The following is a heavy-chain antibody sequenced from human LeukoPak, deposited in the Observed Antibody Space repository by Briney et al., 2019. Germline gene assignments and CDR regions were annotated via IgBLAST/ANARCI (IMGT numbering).Heavy chain of an antibody. D-gene: IGHD3-3*01. CDR3: AKDWYYDFWSGYSN. V-gene: IGHV3-23*01. Sequence: GGSLRLSCAASGFTFSSYAMSWVRQAPGKGLEWVSAISGSGGSTYYADSVKGRFTLSRHSSKNTLYLQMNSLRAEDTAVYYCAKDWYYDFWSGYSNWGQGTLVTVSS. CDR1: GFTFSSYA. J-gene: IGHJ4*02. CDR2: ISGSGGST.